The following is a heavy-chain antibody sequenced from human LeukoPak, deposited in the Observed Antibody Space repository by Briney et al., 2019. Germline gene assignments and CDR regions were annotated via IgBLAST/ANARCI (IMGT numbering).Heavy chain of an antibody. V-gene: IGHV3-23*01. Sequence: GGSLRLSCAASGFTFSNYVMTWVRQAPGKGLEWVSSISGSGENTHYGDSVKGRFTISRDNSRKTLYLQMNSLRAEDTAVYFCAKGHYDYWSGYEVGYFDHWGQGTLVTVSS. J-gene: IGHJ4*02. CDR3: AKGHYDYWSGYEVGYFDH. D-gene: IGHD3-3*01. CDR1: GFTFSNYV. CDR2: ISGSGENT.